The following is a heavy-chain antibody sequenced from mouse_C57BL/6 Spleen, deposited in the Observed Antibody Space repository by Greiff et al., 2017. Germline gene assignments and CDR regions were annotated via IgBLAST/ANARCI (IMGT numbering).Heavy chain of an antibody. V-gene: IGHV1-52*01. Sequence: QVQLQQPGAELVRPGSSVKLSCKASGYTFTSYWMHCVKQRPIQGLEWIGNIDPSDSETHYNQKFKDKATLTVDKSSSTAYMQLSSLTSEDSAVYYCATRITTVPWFAYWGQGTLVTVSA. D-gene: IGHD1-1*01. CDR1: GYTFTSYW. J-gene: IGHJ3*01. CDR3: ATRITTVPWFAY. CDR2: IDPSDSET.